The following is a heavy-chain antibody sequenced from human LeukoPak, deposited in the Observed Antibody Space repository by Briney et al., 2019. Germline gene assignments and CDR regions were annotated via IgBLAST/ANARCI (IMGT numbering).Heavy chain of an antibody. CDR2: INPNSGGT. CDR3: ARDRYDYVWGSYRSSIDY. D-gene: IGHD3-16*02. Sequence: GASVKVSCKASGYTFTGYYMHWVRQAPGQGLEWMGWINPNSGGTNYAQKFQGRVTMTRDTSISTAYMELSRLRSDDTAVYYCARDRYDYVWGSYRSSIDYWGQGTLVTVSS. CDR1: GYTFTGYY. V-gene: IGHV1-2*02. J-gene: IGHJ4*02.